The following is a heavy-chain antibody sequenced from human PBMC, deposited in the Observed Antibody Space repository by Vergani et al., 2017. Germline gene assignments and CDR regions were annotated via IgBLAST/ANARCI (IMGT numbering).Heavy chain of an antibody. CDR1: GFTFSSYA. CDR2: ISGSGGST. D-gene: IGHD3-22*01. J-gene: IGHJ4*02. CDR3: ARDVYYYDSSGYESGRDY. Sequence: EVQLLESGGGLVQPGGSLRLSCAASGFTFSSYAMSWVRQAPGKGLEWVSAISGSGGSTYYADSVKGRFTISRDNSKNTLYLQMNSLRAEDTAVYYCARDVYYYDSSGYESGRDYWGQGTLVTVSS. V-gene: IGHV3-23*01.